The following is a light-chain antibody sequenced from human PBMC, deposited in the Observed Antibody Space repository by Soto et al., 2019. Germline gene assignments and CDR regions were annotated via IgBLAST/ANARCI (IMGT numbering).Light chain of an antibody. CDR1: QSVYSL. CDR2: RAS. V-gene: IGKV3-15*01. Sequence: EIVITPSPSTLSVSPGETATLSCKTSQSVYSLLAWYQQKPGQAPRLLIYRASTRTTGIPARFSGSGAGTEFTLTINSLQSEDFAVYYCQQYNNWPITFGQGTRLEIK. J-gene: IGKJ5*01. CDR3: QQYNNWPIT.